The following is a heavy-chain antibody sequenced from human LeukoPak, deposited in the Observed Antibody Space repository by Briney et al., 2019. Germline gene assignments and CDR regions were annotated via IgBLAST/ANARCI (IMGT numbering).Heavy chain of an antibody. D-gene: IGHD4-17*01. V-gene: IGHV3-7*05. CDR3: ARDQGRTTVTNWFDP. J-gene: IGHJ5*02. CDR2: IKQDGSEK. Sequence: GGSLRLSCAAYGFTFSSYWMSWVRQAPGKGLEWVANIKQDGSEKYYVDSVKGRFAISRDNAKNSLYLQMNSLRAEDTAVYYCARDQGRTTVTNWFDPWGQGTLVTVSS. CDR1: GFTFSSYW.